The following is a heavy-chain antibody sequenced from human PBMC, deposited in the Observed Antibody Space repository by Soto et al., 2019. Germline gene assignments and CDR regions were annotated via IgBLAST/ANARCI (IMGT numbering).Heavy chain of an antibody. V-gene: IGHV4-39*07. CDR3: ARGRSDWLDP. CDR1: GGSISSSSYY. Sequence: PSETLSLTCTVSGGSISSSSYYWGWIRQPPGKGLEWIGRIYYSGSTFYSPSLRSRVTISVDTSKNQFSLRVSSVTAADTAVYYCARGRSDWLDPWGQGTLVTVSS. J-gene: IGHJ5*02. CDR2: IYYSGST.